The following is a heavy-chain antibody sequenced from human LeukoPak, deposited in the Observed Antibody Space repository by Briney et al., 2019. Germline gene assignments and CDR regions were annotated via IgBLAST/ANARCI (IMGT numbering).Heavy chain of an antibody. V-gene: IGHV4-61*08. D-gene: IGHD3-22*01. Sequence: SETLSLTWSVSGGSVSSGGYYWSWVRQPPGKGLDYIGYIYYSGSTNYNPSLKSRVTLSIDTSKNQFSLRLRSVTAADTAVYYCARDSASSGYMNAFDIWGQGTMVTVSS. CDR2: IYYSGST. CDR1: GGSVSSGGYY. CDR3: ARDSASSGYMNAFDI. J-gene: IGHJ3*02.